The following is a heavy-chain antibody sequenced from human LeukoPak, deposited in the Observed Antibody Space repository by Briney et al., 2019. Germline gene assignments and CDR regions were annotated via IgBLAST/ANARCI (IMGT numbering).Heavy chain of an antibody. CDR1: GGSIGSSSYY. V-gene: IGHV4-39*01. CDR3: ARLGIVVVPAADY. Sequence: SETLSLTCTVSGGSIGSSSYYWGWIRQPPGKGLEWIGSIYYSGSTYYNPSLKSRVTISVDTSKNQFSLKLSSVTAADTAVYYCARLGIVVVPAADYWGQGTLVTVSS. D-gene: IGHD2-2*01. CDR2: IYYSGST. J-gene: IGHJ4*02.